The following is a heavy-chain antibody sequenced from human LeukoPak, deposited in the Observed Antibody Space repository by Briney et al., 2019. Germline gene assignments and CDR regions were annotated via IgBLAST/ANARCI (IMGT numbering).Heavy chain of an antibody. D-gene: IGHD3-10*01. J-gene: IGHJ4*02. V-gene: IGHV3-21*01. CDR3: ARDPVMVRGVIISRFDY. CDR1: GFTFSSYS. CDR2: ISSSSSYI. Sequence: GGSLRLSCAASGFTFSSYSMNWVRQAPGKGLELVSSISSSSSYIYYADSVKGRFTISRDNAKNSLYLQMNSLRAEDTAVYYCARDPVMVRGVIISRFDYWGQGTLVTVSS.